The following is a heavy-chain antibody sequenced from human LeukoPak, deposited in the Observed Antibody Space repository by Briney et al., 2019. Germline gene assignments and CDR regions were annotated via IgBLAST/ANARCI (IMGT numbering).Heavy chain of an antibody. V-gene: IGHV4-59*01. D-gene: IGHD5-12*01. Sequence: PSETLSPTCTVSDGSISNYFWSWIRQAPGKGLEWIGYIYYNGETNCNPSLKSRVSISVDTSKSQFSLKLSSVTAADTAVYYCARDRLRHAFDIWGQGTMVTVSS. CDR1: DGSISNYF. CDR2: IYYNGET. CDR3: ARDRLRHAFDI. J-gene: IGHJ3*02.